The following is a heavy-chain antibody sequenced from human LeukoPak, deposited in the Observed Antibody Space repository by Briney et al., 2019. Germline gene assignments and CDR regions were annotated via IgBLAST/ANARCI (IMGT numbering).Heavy chain of an antibody. V-gene: IGHV4-39*01. CDR3: ARHPRYNWKIDY. CDR1: GGSISSSSYY. Sequence: SETLSLTCTVSGGSISSSSYYWGWIRQPPGKGLEWIGSIYYSGSTYYNPSLKSRVTISVDTSKNQFSLKLSSATAADTAVYYCARHPRYNWKIDYWGQGTLVTVSS. D-gene: IGHD1-20*01. J-gene: IGHJ4*02. CDR2: IYYSGST.